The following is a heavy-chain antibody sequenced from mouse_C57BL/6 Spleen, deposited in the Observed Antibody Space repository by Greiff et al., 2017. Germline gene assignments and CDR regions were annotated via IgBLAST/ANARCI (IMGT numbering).Heavy chain of an antibody. V-gene: IGHV1-39*01. Sequence: VQLQQSGPELVKPGASVKISCKASGYSFTDYNMNWVKQSNGKSLEWIGVINPNYGTTSYNQKFKGKATLTVDQSSSTAYMQLNSLTSEDSAVYYCASHYYYGSSYRGYFDYWGQGTTRTVSS. J-gene: IGHJ2*01. CDR2: INPNYGTT. D-gene: IGHD1-1*01. CDR3: ASHYYYGSSYRGYFDY. CDR1: GYSFTDYN.